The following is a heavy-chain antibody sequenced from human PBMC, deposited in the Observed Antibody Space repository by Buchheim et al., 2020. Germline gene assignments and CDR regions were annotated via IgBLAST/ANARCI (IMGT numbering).Heavy chain of an antibody. Sequence: EVQLVESGGGLVQPGGSLRLSCAASGFTFSSYWMHWVRQAPGKGLVWVSRINSDGSSTSYADSVKGRFNISRDNAKHPLYLQMNSLRAEDTAVYYCVNGGFGEFLYYYYGMDVWGQGTT. CDR2: INSDGSST. V-gene: IGHV3-74*01. D-gene: IGHD3-10*01. CDR1: GFTFSSYW. CDR3: VNGGFGEFLYYYYGMDV. J-gene: IGHJ6*02.